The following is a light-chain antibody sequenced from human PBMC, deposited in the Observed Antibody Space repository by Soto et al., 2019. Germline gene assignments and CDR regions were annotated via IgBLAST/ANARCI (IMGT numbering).Light chain of an antibody. J-gene: IGKJ5*01. Sequence: MTQPPLSLSVAPGQPASISCQSLLHITGETFLVWYLQKPGQSPQLLIYEVSTRVSGVPDRFSGSGSGTDFTLEISRVETDDVGIYYCMQSTQLPPTFGQGTRL. CDR2: EVS. CDR1: QSLLHITGETF. CDR3: MQSTQLPPT. V-gene: IGKV2D-29*02.